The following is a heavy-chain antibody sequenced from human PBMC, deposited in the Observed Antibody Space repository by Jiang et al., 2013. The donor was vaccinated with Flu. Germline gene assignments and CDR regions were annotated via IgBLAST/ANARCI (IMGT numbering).Heavy chain of an antibody. D-gene: IGHD3-22*01. V-gene: IGHV4-59*09. J-gene: IGHJ3*02. Sequence: IGYIYYSGSTNYNPSLKSRVTISVDTSKNQFFLKLSSVTAADTAVYYCARGVANYYDSSGYYYGGTRFDAFDIWGQGTMVTVSS. CDR2: IYYSGST. CDR3: ARGVANYYDSSGYYYGGTRFDAFDI.